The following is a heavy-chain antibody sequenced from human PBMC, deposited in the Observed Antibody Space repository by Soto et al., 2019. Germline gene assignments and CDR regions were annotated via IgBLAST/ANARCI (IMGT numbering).Heavy chain of an antibody. J-gene: IGHJ4*02. CDR1: GGSISSYY. CDR2: IYYSGST. CDR3: ARDLKGEYYFDY. Sequence: PSETLSLTCTVSGGSISSYYWSWIRQSPGKGLEWIGYIYYSGSTNYNPSLKSRVTISVDTSKNQFSLKLSSVTAADTAVYYCARDLKGEYYFDYWGQGTLVTVSS. D-gene: IGHD3-16*01. V-gene: IGHV4-59*01.